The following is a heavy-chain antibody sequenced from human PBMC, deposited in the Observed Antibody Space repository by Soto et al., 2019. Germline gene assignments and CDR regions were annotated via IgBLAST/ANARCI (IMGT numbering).Heavy chain of an antibody. D-gene: IGHD3-3*01. Sequence: SETLSLTCAVYGGSFSGYYWSLIRQPPGKGLEWIGEINHSGSTNYSPSFQGQVTISADKSISTAYLQWSSLKASDTAMYYCAGRHLRGFLEWFPDVWGQGTTVTVSS. J-gene: IGHJ6*02. CDR2: INHSGST. CDR1: GGSFSGYY. CDR3: AGRHLRGFLEWFPDV. V-gene: IGHV4-34*01.